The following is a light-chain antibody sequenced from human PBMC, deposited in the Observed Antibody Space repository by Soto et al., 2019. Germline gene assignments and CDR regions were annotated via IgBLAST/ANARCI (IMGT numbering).Light chain of an antibody. CDR3: LQHNSYPFT. Sequence: DIQMTQSPSSLSASAGDRVTITCRASQGVRNALDWYQQKPGKAPQRLIYEISTLQSGVPSRFSGSGSGTEFTLTISSLQPEDFATYYCLQHNSYPFTFGPGTKVDIK. V-gene: IGKV1-17*01. CDR2: EIS. CDR1: QGVRNA. J-gene: IGKJ3*01.